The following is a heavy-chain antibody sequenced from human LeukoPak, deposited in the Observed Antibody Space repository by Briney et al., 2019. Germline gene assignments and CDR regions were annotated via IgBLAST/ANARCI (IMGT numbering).Heavy chain of an antibody. D-gene: IGHD2-2*02. CDR1: GGTFSRYA. CDR3: ASYNWRSTSCYKAYYYYYYMDI. V-gene: IGHV1-69*01. J-gene: IGHJ6*03. CDR2: IIPIFGTA. Sequence: SVKVSCKASGGTFSRYAISWVRQAPGQGLEWMGGIIPIFGTANYAQKFQGRVTITADESTSTAYMELSSLRSEDTAVYYCASYNWRSTSCYKAYYYYYYMDIWGKGTTVTVSS.